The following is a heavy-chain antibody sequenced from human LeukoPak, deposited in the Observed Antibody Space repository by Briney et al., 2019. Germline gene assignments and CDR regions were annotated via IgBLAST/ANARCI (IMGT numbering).Heavy chain of an antibody. Sequence: PSETLSLTCTVSGGSISSYYWSWIRQPPGKGLEWIGYIYYSGSTNYNPSLKSRVTISVDTSKNQFSLKLSSVTAADTAVYYCARVKDYYYYDSSGYAFDIWGQGTMVTVSS. CDR2: IYYSGST. CDR1: GGSISSYY. D-gene: IGHD3-22*01. V-gene: IGHV4-59*01. CDR3: ARVKDYYYYDSSGYAFDI. J-gene: IGHJ3*02.